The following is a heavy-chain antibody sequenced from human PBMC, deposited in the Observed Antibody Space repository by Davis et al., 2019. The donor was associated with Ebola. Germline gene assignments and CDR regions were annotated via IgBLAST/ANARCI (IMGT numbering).Heavy chain of an antibody. V-gene: IGHV3-30-3*01. CDR2: ISYDGSNK. J-gene: IGHJ6*04. Sequence: GESLKISCAASGFTFSGYAMHWVRQAPGKGLEWVAVISYDGSNKYYADSVKGRFTISRDNAKNSLFLQMSSLRVDDTAVYYCSREGNPGFGGPGDVWGKGTTVTVSS. CDR3: SREGNPGFGGPGDV. D-gene: IGHD3-10*01. CDR1: GFTFSGYA.